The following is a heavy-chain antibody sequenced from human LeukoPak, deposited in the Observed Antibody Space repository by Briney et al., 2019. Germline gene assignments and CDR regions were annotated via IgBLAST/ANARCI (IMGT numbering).Heavy chain of an antibody. Sequence: PSQTMSLTCTVYGYSTSSGYYWGCSRQPTGKGLEWIGCIYHSGSTYYNPSLTNRRIISVDPPKHQFSRKLTSVPAADPAVAYRAREKLRFLGWLGDYWGQGTLVTVSS. CDR1: GYSTSSGYY. D-gene: IGHD3-3*01. CDR2: IYHSGST. J-gene: IGHJ4*02. CDR3: AREKLRFLGWLGDY. V-gene: IGHV4-38-2*02.